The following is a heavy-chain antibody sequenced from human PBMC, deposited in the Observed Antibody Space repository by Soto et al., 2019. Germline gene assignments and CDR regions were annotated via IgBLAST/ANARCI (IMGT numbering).Heavy chain of an antibody. CDR3: ARDQVYSSGWYYYYYGMDV. D-gene: IGHD6-19*01. Sequence: GASVKVSCKASGGTFSSYAISWVRQAPGQGLEWMGGIIPIFGTANYAQKFQGRVTITAGESTSTAYMELSSLRSEDTAVYYCARDQVYSSGWYYYYYGMDVWGQGTTVTVSS. CDR2: IIPIFGTA. CDR1: GGTFSSYA. V-gene: IGHV1-69*13. J-gene: IGHJ6*02.